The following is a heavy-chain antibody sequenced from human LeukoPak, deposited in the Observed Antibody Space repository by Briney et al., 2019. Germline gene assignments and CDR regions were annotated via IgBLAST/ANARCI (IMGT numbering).Heavy chain of an antibody. CDR3: VRDVSYDSRFDY. V-gene: IGHV1-46*01. CDR1: GYTFTNYY. D-gene: IGHD3-22*01. CDR2: INPSGGTT. Sequence: ASVKVSCKATGYTFTNYYIHWVRQAPGQGLEWMGIINPSGGTTTYAQKFQGRVTMTRDTSTTTVYMELSSLRSEDTAVYYCVRDVSYDSRFDYWGQGTLVTVSS. J-gene: IGHJ4*02.